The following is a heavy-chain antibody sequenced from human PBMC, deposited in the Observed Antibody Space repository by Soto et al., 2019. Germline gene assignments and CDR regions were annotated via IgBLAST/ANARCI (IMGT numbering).Heavy chain of an antibody. D-gene: IGHD1-1*01. CDR1: GGSMRDYY. J-gene: IGHJ4*02. Sequence: PSETLSLTCSVSGGSMRDYYWSWIRQSPGKGPEWIGYIYYSGNTNYNPSLKSRVTISEDMPKSLFSLKLNSVTAADTAVYYCARQLGLWQPLDYWGRGTLVTVS. CDR3: ARQLGLWQPLDY. V-gene: IGHV4-59*01. CDR2: IYYSGNT.